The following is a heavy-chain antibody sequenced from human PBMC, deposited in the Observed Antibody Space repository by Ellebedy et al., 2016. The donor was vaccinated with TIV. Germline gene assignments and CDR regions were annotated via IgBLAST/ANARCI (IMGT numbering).Heavy chain of an antibody. D-gene: IGHD4-23*01. J-gene: IGHJ4*02. CDR1: GGSFSNYY. Sequence: MPSETLSLTCAVYGGSFSNYYWSWIRQPPGKGLEWIGEIHRSGSINYNPSLKSRVTLSLDTSKNQVSLNVSAVTAADTAVYYCAGFPVGTCQLDSWGQGTLVTVSS. CDR3: AGFPVGTCQLDS. CDR2: IHRSGSI. V-gene: IGHV4-34*01.